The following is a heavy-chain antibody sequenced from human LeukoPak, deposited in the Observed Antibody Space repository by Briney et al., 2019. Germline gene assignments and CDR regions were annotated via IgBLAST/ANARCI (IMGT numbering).Heavy chain of an antibody. CDR1: GGSISSYY. CDR3: ARRDTNDAFDI. J-gene: IGHJ3*02. Sequence: PSETLSLTCTVSGGSISSYYWSRIRQPPGKGLEWIGYIYYSGSTNYNPSLKSRVTISVDTSKNQFSLKLSSVTAADTAVYYCARRDTNDAFDIWGQGTMVTVSS. CDR2: IYYSGST. V-gene: IGHV4-59*01.